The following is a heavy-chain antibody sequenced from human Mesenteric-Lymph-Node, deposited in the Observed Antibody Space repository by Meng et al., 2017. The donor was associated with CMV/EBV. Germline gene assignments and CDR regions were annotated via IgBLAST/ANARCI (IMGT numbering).Heavy chain of an antibody. CDR3: ARDRGGVTHFDY. D-gene: IGHD3-16*01. CDR1: GGSISSSSYY. J-gene: IGHJ4*02. CDR2: IYYSGST. V-gene: IGHV4-39*07. Sequence: GPLRLSCTVSGGSISSSSYYWGWIRQPPGKGLEWIGSIYYSGSTYYNPSLKGRVTISVDTSKNQFSLKLSSVTAADTAVYYCARDRGGVTHFDYWGQGTLVTVSS.